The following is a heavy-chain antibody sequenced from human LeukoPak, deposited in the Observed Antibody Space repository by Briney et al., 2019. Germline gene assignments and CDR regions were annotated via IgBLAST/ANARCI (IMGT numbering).Heavy chain of an antibody. V-gene: IGHV3-48*01. CDR1: GFTFSRFA. CDR3: ARDMTTVGY. CDR2: ISSSSSNI. Sequence: GRSLRLSCAASGFTFSRFAMNWVRQAPGKGLEWVSFISSSSSNIYYTDSVKGRFTISRDNAKKSVYLQMNSLTAEDTAVYYCARDMTTVGYWGQGTLVTVSS. D-gene: IGHD4-17*01. J-gene: IGHJ4*02.